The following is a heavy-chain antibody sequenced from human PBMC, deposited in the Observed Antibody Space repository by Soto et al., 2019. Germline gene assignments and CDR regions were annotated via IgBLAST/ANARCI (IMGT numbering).Heavy chain of an antibody. CDR3: ARDPLD. Sequence: PSETLSLTCAVYGGSFSGYYWSWIRQHPGKGLEWIGYIYYSGNTYYNSSLKSRVTISVDTSKNQFSLKVSSVTAADTAVYYCARDPLDWGQGTLVTVSS. J-gene: IGHJ4*02. CDR1: GGSFSGYY. V-gene: IGHV4-31*11. CDR2: IYYSGNT.